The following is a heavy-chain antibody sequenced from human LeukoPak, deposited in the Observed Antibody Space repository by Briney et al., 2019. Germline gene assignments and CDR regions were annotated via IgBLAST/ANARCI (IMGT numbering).Heavy chain of an antibody. CDR1: GGSISNGGYY. V-gene: IGHV4-31*03. D-gene: IGHD3-22*01. J-gene: IGHJ4*02. CDR2: IYYNGHT. Sequence: SETLSLTCTVSGGSISNGGYYWSWIRQLPGKGLEWIGYIYYNGHTYYNPSLKSRVVISVDTSKNQFSLKLSSVTAADTAVYYCAREPYSSGYYFDYWGQGTLVTVSS. CDR3: AREPYSSGYYFDY.